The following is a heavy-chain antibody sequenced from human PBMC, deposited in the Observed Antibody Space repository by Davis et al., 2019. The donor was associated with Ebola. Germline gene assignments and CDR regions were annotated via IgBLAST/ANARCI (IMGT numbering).Heavy chain of an antibody. V-gene: IGHV1-2*06. CDR2: INPNSGGT. Sequence: AASVKVSCKASGYTFTGYYMHWVRQAPGQGLEWMGRINPNSGGTNYAQKFQGRVTMTRDTSISTAYMELSRLRSDDTAVYYCARAASSGWEDHFDYWGQGTLVTVSS. D-gene: IGHD6-19*01. CDR3: ARAASSGWEDHFDY. CDR1: GYTFTGYY. J-gene: IGHJ4*02.